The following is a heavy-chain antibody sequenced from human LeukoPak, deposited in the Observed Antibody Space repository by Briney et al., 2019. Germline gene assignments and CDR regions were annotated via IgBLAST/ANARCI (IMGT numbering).Heavy chain of an antibody. CDR2: INPNSGGT. D-gene: IGHD2-21*01. Sequence: ASVKVSCKASGYTFTGYYMHWVRQAPGQGLEWMAWINPNSGGTNYAQKFQGRVTMTWDTSISTAYMELSRLTSDDTAVYYCARAGGENNWFDPWGQGTLVTVSS. V-gene: IGHV1-2*02. CDR1: GYTFTGYY. J-gene: IGHJ5*02. CDR3: ARAGGENNWFDP.